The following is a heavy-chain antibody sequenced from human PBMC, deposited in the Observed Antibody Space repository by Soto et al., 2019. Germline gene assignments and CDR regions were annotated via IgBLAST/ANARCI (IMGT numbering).Heavy chain of an antibody. D-gene: IGHD2-2*01. CDR1: GFTFSSYS. Sequence: PGGSLRLSCAASGFTFSSYSMNWVRQAPGKGLERVSYISSSSSTIYYADSVKGRFTISRDNAKNSLYLQMNSLRDEDTAVYYCARDQDCSSTSCYWDYYYYGMDVWGQGTTVTVSS. J-gene: IGHJ6*02. CDR2: ISSSSSTI. V-gene: IGHV3-48*02. CDR3: ARDQDCSSTSCYWDYYYYGMDV.